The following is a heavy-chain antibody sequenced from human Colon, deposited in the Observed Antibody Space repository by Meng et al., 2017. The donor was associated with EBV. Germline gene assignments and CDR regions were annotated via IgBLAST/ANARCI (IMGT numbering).Heavy chain of an antibody. Sequence: QVQLVKFGSELKKSGASVKVSCKASGYTFINYAINWVRQAPGQGLEWMGWINTHTGNPTYGQGFTGRFVLSSDTSVSTANLQISSLKAEDTAVYYCARGGPYPDSSGFHWYFDLWGRGTLVTVSS. D-gene: IGHD3-22*01. CDR2: INTHTGNP. J-gene: IGHJ2*01. CDR1: GYTFINYA. CDR3: ARGGPYPDSSGFHWYFDL. V-gene: IGHV7-4-1*02.